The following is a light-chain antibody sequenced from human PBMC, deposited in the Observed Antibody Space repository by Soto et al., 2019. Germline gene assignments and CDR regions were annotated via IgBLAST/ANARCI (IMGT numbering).Light chain of an antibody. CDR3: TSSTGSNTLHV. CDR2: EVS. V-gene: IGLV2-8*01. J-gene: IGLJ1*01. Sequence: QSVLTQPPSASGSPGQSVTISCTGTSSDVGCYNYVSWYQQHPGKAPKLMIYEVSKRPSGVPDRFSGSKSGNTASLTVSGLQAEDDADYSSTSSTGSNTLHVSGPGTKVTVL. CDR1: SSDVGCYNY.